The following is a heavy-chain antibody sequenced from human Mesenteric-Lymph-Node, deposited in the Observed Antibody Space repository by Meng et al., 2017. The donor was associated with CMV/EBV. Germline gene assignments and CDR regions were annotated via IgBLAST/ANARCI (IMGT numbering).Heavy chain of an antibody. J-gene: IGHJ6*02. CDR2: IIPMFETV. V-gene: IGHV1-69*13. D-gene: IGHD4-17*01. Sequence: SVKVSCKASRGTFSNYGISWVRQAPGQGLEWMGAIIPMFETVNYERRLRGRVSITADESTSTAYMELRSLRSDDTAIYYCATVGTVSLYYYYGMDVWGQGTTVTVSS. CDR3: ATVGTVSLYYYYGMDV. CDR1: RGTFSNYG.